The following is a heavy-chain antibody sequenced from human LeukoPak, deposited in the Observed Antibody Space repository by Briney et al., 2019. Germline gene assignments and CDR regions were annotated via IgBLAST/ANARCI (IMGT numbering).Heavy chain of an antibody. CDR3: ARDRVQWAAAGSYYFDY. CDR1: GGSISSYY. Sequence: SETLSLTCTVSGGSISSYYWSWIRQPAGKGLEWIGRIYTSGSTNYNPSLKSRVTMSVDTSKNQFSLKLSSVTAADTAVYYCARDRVQWAAAGSYYFDYWGQGTLVTVSS. CDR2: IYTSGST. V-gene: IGHV4-4*07. J-gene: IGHJ4*02. D-gene: IGHD6-13*01.